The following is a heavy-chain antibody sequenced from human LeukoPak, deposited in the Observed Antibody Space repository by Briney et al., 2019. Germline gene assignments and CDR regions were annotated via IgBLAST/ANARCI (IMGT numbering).Heavy chain of an antibody. V-gene: IGHV1-69*05. D-gene: IGHD2-2*01. CDR1: GGTFSSYA. CDR3: ARDRIDCSSTSCSINWFDP. Sequence: GSSVKVSCKASGGTFSSYAISWVRQAPGQGLEWMGGIIPIFGTANYAQKFQGRVTITTDESTSTAYVELSSLRSEDTAVYYCARDRIDCSSTSCSINWFDPWGQGTLVTVSS. J-gene: IGHJ5*02. CDR2: IIPIFGTA.